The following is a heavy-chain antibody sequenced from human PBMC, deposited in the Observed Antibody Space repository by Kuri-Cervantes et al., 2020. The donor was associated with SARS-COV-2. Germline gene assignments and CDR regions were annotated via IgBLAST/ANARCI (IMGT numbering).Heavy chain of an antibody. J-gene: IGHJ4*02. Sequence: GESLKISCAASGFTFSDYYMSWIRQAPGRGLEWVSYISDGGRAKHYADSVKGRFTVSRDNAKNSLYLQMNSLRTEDTAVYFCAGAGTGWKYPIDYWGQGTRVTVSS. CDR1: GFTFSDYY. CDR3: AGAGTGWKYPIDY. CDR2: ISDGGRAK. D-gene: IGHD3-10*01. V-gene: IGHV3-11*04.